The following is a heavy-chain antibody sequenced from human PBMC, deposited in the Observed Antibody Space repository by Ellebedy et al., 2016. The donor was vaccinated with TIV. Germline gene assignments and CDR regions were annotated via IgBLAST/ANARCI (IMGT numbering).Heavy chain of an antibody. J-gene: IGHJ3*02. CDR2: LRGSTSTI. CDR3: VRDHQYGFDI. D-gene: IGHD2-2*01. CDR1: GFTFSDYY. V-gene: IGHV3-11*04. Sequence: GESLKISCAASGFTFSDYYMSWIRQAPGKGLEWVSYLRGSTSTISYADSVRGRFTISRDIAKNSLYLEMNNLRPEDTAIYYCVRDHQYGFDIWGRGTMVTVSS.